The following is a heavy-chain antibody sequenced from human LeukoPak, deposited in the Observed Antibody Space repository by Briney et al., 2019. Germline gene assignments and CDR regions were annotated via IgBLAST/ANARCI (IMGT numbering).Heavy chain of an antibody. CDR2: IIPIFGTA. CDR3: ARADMATISAFDI. V-gene: IGHV1-69*05. Sequence: SVKVSCKVSGGTFSSYAISWVRQAPGQGLERMGGIIPIFGTANYAQKFQGRVTITTDESTSTAYMELSSLRSEDTAVYYCARADMATISAFDIWGQGTMVTVSS. D-gene: IGHD5-24*01. J-gene: IGHJ3*02. CDR1: GGTFSSYA.